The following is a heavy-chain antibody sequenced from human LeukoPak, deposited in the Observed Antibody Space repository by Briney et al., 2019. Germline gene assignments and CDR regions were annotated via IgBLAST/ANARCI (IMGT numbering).Heavy chain of an antibody. CDR3: ARDGAYGSGFYYFMDV. J-gene: IGHJ6*01. CDR1: GFTFSSYG. V-gene: IGHV3-48*03. CDR2: ISSNGSTI. D-gene: IGHD2-15*01. Sequence: GGSLRLSCAASGFTFSSYGMNWVRQAPGKGLEWVSYISSNGSTIYYADSVKGRFTISRDNAKNSLYLQMNSLRAEDTAVYYCARDGAYGSGFYYFMDVWGQGTTVTVSS.